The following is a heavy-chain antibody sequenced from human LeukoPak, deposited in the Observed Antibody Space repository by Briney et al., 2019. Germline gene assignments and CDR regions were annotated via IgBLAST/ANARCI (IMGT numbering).Heavy chain of an antibody. J-gene: IGHJ5*02. CDR1: GGTFSSYA. CDR3: ARAPVTTHTWFDP. Sequence: SVKVSCKASGGTFSSYAISWVRQAPGQGLEWMGGIIPIFGTANYAQKFQGRVTITADKSTSTAYMELSSLRSEDTAVYYCARAPVTTHTWFDPWGQGTLVTVSS. V-gene: IGHV1-69*06. CDR2: IIPIFGTA. D-gene: IGHD4-17*01.